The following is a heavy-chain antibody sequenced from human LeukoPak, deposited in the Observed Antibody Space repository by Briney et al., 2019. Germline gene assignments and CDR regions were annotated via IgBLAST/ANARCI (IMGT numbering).Heavy chain of an antibody. Sequence: SETLSLTCTVSGGSVSSGSYYWTWIRQPAGKGPEWIGRIFTRGSTNYNPSLKSRVTISLDTSKNQFSLKLSSVTAADTAVYYCASQLGAFDIWGQGTMVTVSS. CDR3: ASQLGAFDI. J-gene: IGHJ3*02. CDR2: IFTRGST. CDR1: GGSVSSGSYY. V-gene: IGHV4-61*02. D-gene: IGHD2-2*01.